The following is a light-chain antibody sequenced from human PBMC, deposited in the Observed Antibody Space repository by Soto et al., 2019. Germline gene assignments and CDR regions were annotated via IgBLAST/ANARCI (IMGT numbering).Light chain of an antibody. CDR1: QSVSSSY. J-gene: IGKJ2*01. Sequence: EIVLTQSPGTLSLSPGERATLSCRASQSVSSSYLAWYQQRPGQAPRLLIYGASSRATGIPDRFSGTGSGTDFTLTISRLEPEDFAVYYCQQSVSSPYTFGQGTTLEIK. V-gene: IGKV3-20*01. CDR3: QQSVSSPYT. CDR2: GAS.